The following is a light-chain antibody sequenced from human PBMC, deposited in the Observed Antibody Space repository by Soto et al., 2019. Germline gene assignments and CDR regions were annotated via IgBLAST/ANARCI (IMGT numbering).Light chain of an antibody. J-gene: IGKJ1*01. V-gene: IGKV3-20*01. CDR1: QSVSSSY. Sequence: EIVLTQSPGTLSLSPGERATLSCRASQSVSSSYLAWYQQKPGQAPRLLIYGASSRATCIPDRFSGSGSGTDFTLTISRLEPEDFAVYYCQQYGSSLWTFGQGTKVEIK. CDR3: QQYGSSLWT. CDR2: GAS.